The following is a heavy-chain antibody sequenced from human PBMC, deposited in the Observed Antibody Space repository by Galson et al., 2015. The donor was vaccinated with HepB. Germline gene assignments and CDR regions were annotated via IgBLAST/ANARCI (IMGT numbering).Heavy chain of an antibody. CDR2: INSDGSST. D-gene: IGHD3-22*01. J-gene: IGHJ6*02. Sequence: SLRLSCAASGFTFSSYWMHWVRQAPGKGLVWVSRINSDGSSTSYADSVKGRFTISRDNAKNTLYLQMNSLRAEDTAVYYCARDHDSSGYYYIPESLYYYYYGMDVWGQGTTVTVSS. CDR3: ARDHDSSGYYYIPESLYYYYYGMDV. CDR1: GFTFSSYW. V-gene: IGHV3-74*01.